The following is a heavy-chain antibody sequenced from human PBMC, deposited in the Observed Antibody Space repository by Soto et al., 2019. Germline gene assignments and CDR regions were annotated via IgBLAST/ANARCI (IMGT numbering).Heavy chain of an antibody. CDR2: IYWDDDK. J-gene: IGHJ3*02. V-gene: IGHV2-5*02. CDR3: AHLLGYCSSTSCSNADDAFDI. Sequence: SGPTLVQPTQTLTLTCTFSGFSLSTSGVGVGWIRQPPGKALEWLALIYWDDDKRYSPSLKSRPTITKDNSKNQVVLTMTNMDPVDTATYYCAHLLGYCSSTSCSNADDAFDIWGQGTMVTVSS. CDR1: GFSLSTSGVG. D-gene: IGHD2-2*01.